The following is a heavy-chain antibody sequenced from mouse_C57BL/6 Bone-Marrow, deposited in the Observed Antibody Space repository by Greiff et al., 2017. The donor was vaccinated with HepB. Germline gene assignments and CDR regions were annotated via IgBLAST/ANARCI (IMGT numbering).Heavy chain of an antibody. CDR2: ISNLAYSI. V-gene: IGHV5-15*01. J-gene: IGHJ3*01. CDR3: ARGAYYYGSSWFAY. D-gene: IGHD1-1*01. Sequence: EVQGVESGGGLVQPGGSLKLSCAASGFTFSDYGMAWVRQAPGKGPEWVAFISNLAYSIYYADTVTGRFTISRENAKNTRYLEMSSLRSEDTAMYYCARGAYYYGSSWFAYWGQGTLVTVSA. CDR1: GFTFSDYG.